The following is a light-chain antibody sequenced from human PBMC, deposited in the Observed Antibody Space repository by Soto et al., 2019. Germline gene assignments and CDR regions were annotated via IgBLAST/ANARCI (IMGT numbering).Light chain of an antibody. J-gene: IGLJ2*01. CDR3: AAWDDSLSGVV. CDR1: SSNIGSNY. CDR2: RNN. V-gene: IGLV1-47*01. Sequence: QSVLTQPPSASGTPGQRVTISCSGSSSNIGSNYVYWYQQLPGTGHKLLIYRNNQRPSGVPDRFSGSKSGTSASLAISGLRSEDEADYYCAAWDDSLSGVVFGGGTKVTVL.